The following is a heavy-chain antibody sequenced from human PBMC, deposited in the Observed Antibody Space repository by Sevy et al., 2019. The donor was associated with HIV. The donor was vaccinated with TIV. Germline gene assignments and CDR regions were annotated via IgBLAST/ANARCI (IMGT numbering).Heavy chain of an antibody. D-gene: IGHD1-1*01. J-gene: IGHJ4*02. CDR2: IYYSGST. CDR1: GGSISSYY. Sequence: SETLSLTCTVSGGSISSYYWSWIRHPPGKGLEWIGYIYYSGSTNYNPSLKSRVTISVDTSKNQFSLKLSSVTAADTAVYYCARGGTGTLDYWGQGTLVTVSS. V-gene: IGHV4-59*13. CDR3: ARGGTGTLDY.